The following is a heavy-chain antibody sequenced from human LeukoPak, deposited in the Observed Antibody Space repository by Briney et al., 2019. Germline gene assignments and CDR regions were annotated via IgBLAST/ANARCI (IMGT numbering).Heavy chain of an antibody. CDR1: GYTFTSYY. D-gene: IGHD3-22*01. Sequence: ASVKVSCKASGYTFTSYYMHWVRQAPGQGLEWMGRIIPILGIANYAQKFQGRVTITADKSTSTAYMELSSLRSEDTAVYYCARAMYYYDSSGYYYSYAFDIWGQGTMVTVSS. J-gene: IGHJ3*02. CDR3: ARAMYYYDSSGYYYSYAFDI. CDR2: IIPILGIA. V-gene: IGHV1-69*04.